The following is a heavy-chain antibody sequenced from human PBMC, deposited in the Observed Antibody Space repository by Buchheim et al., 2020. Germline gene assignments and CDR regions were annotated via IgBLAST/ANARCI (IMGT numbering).Heavy chain of an antibody. CDR3: ARGGLVAAGVSYYYGMDV. CDR2: INPNSGGT. D-gene: IGHD2-15*01. CDR1: GYTFTGYY. J-gene: IGHJ6*02. Sequence: QVQLVQSGAEVKKPGASVKVSCKASGYTFTGYYMHWVRQAPGQGLEWMGWINPNSGGTNYAQQFQGWVTMTRDTSISTAYMELSRLRSDDTDVYYCARGGLVAAGVSYYYGMDVWGQGTT. V-gene: IGHV1-2*04.